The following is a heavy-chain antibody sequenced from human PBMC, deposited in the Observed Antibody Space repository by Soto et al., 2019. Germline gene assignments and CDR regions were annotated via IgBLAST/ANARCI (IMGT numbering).Heavy chain of an antibody. J-gene: IGHJ6*02. CDR3: ARDHLILPAHDFFYGSDV. V-gene: IGHV3-7*03. D-gene: IGHD2-21*02. CDR1: GFTFSMYS. CDR2: IPQDGVDG. Sequence: GGSLRLSCEVSGFTFSMYSMSWVRQSPGKGLEWVAKIPQDGVDGHYADSVKGRFTISRDNGKNSLYLQLNNLRAEDTAVYYCARDHLILPAHDFFYGSDVWGRGATVTVS.